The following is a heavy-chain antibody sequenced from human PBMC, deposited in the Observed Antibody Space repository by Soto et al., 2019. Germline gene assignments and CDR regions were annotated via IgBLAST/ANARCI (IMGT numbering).Heavy chain of an antibody. V-gene: IGHV1-18*01. CDR1: GYTFTSYG. Sequence: ASVKVSCKASGYTFTSYGISWVRQAPGQGLEWMGWINSYNGNTNYAQKLQGRVTMTTDTSTSTAYMELSSLRSEDTAVYYCASMYYYDSSGYYPWAYWGQGTLVTVSS. CDR3: ASMYYYDSSGYYPWAY. CDR2: INSYNGNT. D-gene: IGHD3-22*01. J-gene: IGHJ4*02.